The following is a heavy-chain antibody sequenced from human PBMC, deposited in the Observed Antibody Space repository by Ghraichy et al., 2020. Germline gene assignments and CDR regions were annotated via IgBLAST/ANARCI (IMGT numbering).Heavy chain of an antibody. CDR1: GGSFSGYY. J-gene: IGHJ4*02. CDR3: ARLMGWELTFDY. D-gene: IGHD1-26*01. V-gene: IGHV4-34*01. Sequence: SETLSLTCAVYGGSFSGYYWSWIRQPPGKGLEWIGEINHSGSTNYNPSLKSRVTISVDTSKNQFSLKLSSVTAADTAVYYCARLMGWELTFDYWGQGTLVTVSS. CDR2: INHSGST.